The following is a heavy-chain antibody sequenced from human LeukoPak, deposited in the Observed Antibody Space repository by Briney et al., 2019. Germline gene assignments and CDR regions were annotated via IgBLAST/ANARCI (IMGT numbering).Heavy chain of an antibody. CDR1: GGSISSYY. CDR2: IYYSGNT. V-gene: IGHV4-59*01. CDR3: ARNTYFDC. Sequence: SETLSLTCTVSGGSISSYYWSWIRQPPGKGLEWIGYIYYSGNTNYNPSLKSRVTVSIDTSKNQFSLKLSSVTAADTAMYYCARNTYFDCWGQGTLVTVSS. J-gene: IGHJ4*02.